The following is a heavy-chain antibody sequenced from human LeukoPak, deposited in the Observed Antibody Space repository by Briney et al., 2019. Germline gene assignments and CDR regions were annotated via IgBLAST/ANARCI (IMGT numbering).Heavy chain of an antibody. CDR2: ISGSGGSR. CDR1: GFTFTSYA. Sequence: GGSLRLSCAASGFTFTSYAVSWVRQAPAKGQEWVSAISGSGGSRYYADSVKGRFTISRDNSKNTLYLQMNSLRAEDTAVYYCAKDRRAHWGYFDYWGQGTLVTVSS. J-gene: IGHJ4*02. V-gene: IGHV3-23*01. D-gene: IGHD7-27*01. CDR3: AKDRRAHWGYFDY.